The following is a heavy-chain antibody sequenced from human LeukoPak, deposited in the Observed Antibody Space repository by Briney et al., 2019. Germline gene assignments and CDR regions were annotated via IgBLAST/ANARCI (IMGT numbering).Heavy chain of an antibody. CDR2: IYNSGSA. J-gene: IGHJ3*02. D-gene: IGHD2-21*02. CDR1: GYSISSGYY. V-gene: IGHV4-38-2*01. Sequence: PSETLSLTCAVSGYSISSGYYWGWIRQPPGKGLEWIGSIYNSGSAYYNPSLKSRVTISVDTSKNQFSLKLSSVTAADTAVYYCARGDLAYCGGDCPDDAFDIWGQGTMVTVSS. CDR3: ARGDLAYCGGDCPDDAFDI.